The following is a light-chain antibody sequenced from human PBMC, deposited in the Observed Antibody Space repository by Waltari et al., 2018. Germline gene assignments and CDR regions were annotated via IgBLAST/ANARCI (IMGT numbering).Light chain of an antibody. Sequence: QSALTQPRSVSGSPGQSVTISCTGTTSDVGGYNNVSCYQQHPGKAPKLIIYDVSKPPSGVPDRFSGSKSGNTASLTISGLQAEDEADYYCCSYAGSYVFGTGTKVTVL. CDR3: CSYAGSYV. J-gene: IGLJ1*01. CDR1: TSDVGGYNN. V-gene: IGLV2-11*01. CDR2: DVS.